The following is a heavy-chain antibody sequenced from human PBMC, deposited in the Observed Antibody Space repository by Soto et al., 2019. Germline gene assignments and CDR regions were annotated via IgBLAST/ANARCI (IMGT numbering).Heavy chain of an antibody. J-gene: IGHJ4*02. Sequence: GSLRLSCAASGFTFSSYAMHWVRQAPGKGLEWVAVISYDGSNKYYADSVKGRFTISRDNSKNTLYLQMNSLRAEDTAVYYCARDLRGYSYGYPDYWGQGTLVTVSS. D-gene: IGHD5-18*01. CDR3: ARDLRGYSYGYPDY. V-gene: IGHV3-30-3*01. CDR1: GFTFSSYA. CDR2: ISYDGSNK.